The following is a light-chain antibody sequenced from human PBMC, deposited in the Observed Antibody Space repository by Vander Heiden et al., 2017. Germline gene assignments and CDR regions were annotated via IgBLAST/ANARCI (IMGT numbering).Light chain of an antibody. CDR2: EDT. Sequence: CELTQRPSVSVSHGQTARITCSGDALPKKFAYWYQQKPGQAPDLVIFEDTKRPSGIPKRFSGSSSGTLATLTISGAQVEDEADYYCYATDSSGNQGVFGGGTKVTVL. V-gene: IGLV3-10*01. J-gene: IGLJ3*02. CDR3: YATDSSGNQGV. CDR1: ALPKKF.